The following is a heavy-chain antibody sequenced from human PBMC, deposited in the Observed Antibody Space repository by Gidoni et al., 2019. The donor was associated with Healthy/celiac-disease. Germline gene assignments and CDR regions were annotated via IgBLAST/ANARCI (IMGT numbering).Heavy chain of an antibody. CDR2: IYYSGST. CDR1: GGSISSGGYS. Sequence: QVQLQESGPGLVKPSQTLSLTCTVSGGSISSGGYSWSWIRQHPGKGLEWIGYIYYSGSTYYNPSLKSRVTISVDTSKNQFSLKLSSVTAADTAVYYCARVGMYSSGWPYVSTMGYGMDVWGQGTTVTVSS. CDR3: ARVGMYSSGWPYVSTMGYGMDV. V-gene: IGHV4-31*03. J-gene: IGHJ6*02. D-gene: IGHD6-19*01.